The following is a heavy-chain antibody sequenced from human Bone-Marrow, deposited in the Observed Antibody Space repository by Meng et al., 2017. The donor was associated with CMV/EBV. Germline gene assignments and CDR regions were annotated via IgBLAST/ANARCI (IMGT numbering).Heavy chain of an antibody. Sequence: SVKVSCKASGGTFSSYTISWVRQAPGQGLEWMAGNIPGLDRTDYAQSFRGRATISTDESTATAYMELSSLRSEDTAVYFCARSTAPNYYDSAGNYTIFNSWGLGTLVTVSS. CDR2: NIPGLDRT. V-gene: IGHV1-69*16. CDR1: GGTFSSYT. J-gene: IGHJ4*02. CDR3: ARSTAPNYYDSAGNYTIFNS. D-gene: IGHD3-22*01.